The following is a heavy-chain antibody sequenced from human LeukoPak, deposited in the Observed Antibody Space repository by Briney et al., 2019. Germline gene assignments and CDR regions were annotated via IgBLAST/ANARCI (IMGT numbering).Heavy chain of an antibody. D-gene: IGHD2-2*01. Sequence: GGSLRLSCAASGFTFSSYGMHWVRQAPGKGLEWVAVISYDGSNKYYADSVKGRFTISRDNSKNTLYLQMNSLRAEDTAVYYCAKAPGGSYQLLSDYYYGMDVWGQGTTVTVSS. CDR3: AKAPGGSYQLLSDYYYGMDV. CDR2: ISYDGSNK. CDR1: GFTFSSYG. J-gene: IGHJ6*02. V-gene: IGHV3-30*18.